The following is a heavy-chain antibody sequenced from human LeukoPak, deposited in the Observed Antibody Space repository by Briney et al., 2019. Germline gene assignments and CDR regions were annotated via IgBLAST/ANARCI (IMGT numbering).Heavy chain of an antibody. CDR2: IYTSGST. CDR1: GGSISSYY. D-gene: IGHD3-10*01. CDR3: ARLTMVRGVIPYFDY. V-gene: IGHV4-4*07. J-gene: IGHJ4*01. Sequence: PSETLSLTCTVSGGSISSYYWSWLRQPAGKGLEWIGRIYTSGSTNYNPSLKSRVTMSVDTSKNQFSLKLSSVTAADTAVYYCARLTMVRGVIPYFDYWGQGTLVTVSS.